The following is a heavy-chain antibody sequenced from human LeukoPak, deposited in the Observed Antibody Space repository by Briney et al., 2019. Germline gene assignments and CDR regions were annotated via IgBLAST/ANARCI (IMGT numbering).Heavy chain of an antibody. CDR3: ARHGTRSCGWPPFDY. D-gene: IGHD6-19*01. CDR1: GYSFTTYW. J-gene: IGHJ4*02. CDR2: IDPSDSYT. Sequence: GESLKISCKGSGYSFTTYWISWVRQMPGKGLEWMGRIDPSDSYTNYSPSFQGHVTISADKSISTAYLQWSSLKASDTAKFYCARHGTRSCGWPPFDYWGQGTLVTVSS. V-gene: IGHV5-10-1*01.